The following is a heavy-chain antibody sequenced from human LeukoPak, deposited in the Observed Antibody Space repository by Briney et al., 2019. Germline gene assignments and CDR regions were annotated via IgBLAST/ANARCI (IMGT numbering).Heavy chain of an antibody. V-gene: IGHV3-21*01. CDR3: ARAGSSGWYDY. CDR1: GFTFSSYS. D-gene: IGHD6-19*01. Sequence: GGSLRLSCAASGFTFSSYSMNWVRQAPGEGMEWVSSISSSSSYIYYADSVKGRFTISRDNAKNSLYLQMNSLRAEDTAVYYCARAGSSGWYDYWGQGSLVTVSS. CDR2: ISSSSSYI. J-gene: IGHJ4*02.